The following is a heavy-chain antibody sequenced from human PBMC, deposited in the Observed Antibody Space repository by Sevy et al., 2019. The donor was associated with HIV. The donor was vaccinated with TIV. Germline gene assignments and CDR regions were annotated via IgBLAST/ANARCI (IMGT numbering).Heavy chain of an antibody. Sequence: GGSLRLSCAASGFTFSSYSMNWVRQAPGKGLEWVSYISSSSSTIYYADSVKGRFTISRDNAKNSLYLQMNSLRDKDTAVDYCARETQPRSMIVVVITDPENYEAFDIWGQGTMVTVSS. CDR1: GFTFSSYS. D-gene: IGHD3-22*01. V-gene: IGHV3-48*02. CDR3: ARETQPRSMIVVVITDPENYEAFDI. CDR2: ISSSSSTI. J-gene: IGHJ3*02.